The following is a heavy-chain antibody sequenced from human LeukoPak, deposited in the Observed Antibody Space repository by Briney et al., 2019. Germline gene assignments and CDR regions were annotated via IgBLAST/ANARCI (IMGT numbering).Heavy chain of an antibody. J-gene: IGHJ3*02. D-gene: IGHD3-22*01. CDR1: GFTFDDYA. Sequence: GGSLRLSCAASGFTFDDYAMHWVRQAPGKGLEWVSLISGDGGSTYYADSVKGRFTISRDISKNSLYLQMNSLRTEDTALYYCAKDASRGSSGYFSDAFDIWGQGTMVTVSS. CDR3: AKDASRGSSGYFSDAFDI. V-gene: IGHV3-43*02. CDR2: ISGDGGST.